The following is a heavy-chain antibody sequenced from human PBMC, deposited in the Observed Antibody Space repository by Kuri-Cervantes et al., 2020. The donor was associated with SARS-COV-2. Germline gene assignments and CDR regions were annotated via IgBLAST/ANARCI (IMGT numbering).Heavy chain of an antibody. CDR3: ARGYYDSSGYPLGWYFDL. CDR2: IGTAGDT. CDR1: EFTFSSYD. Sequence: GGSLRLSCAASEFTFSSYDMHWVRQATGKGLEWVSAIGTAGDTYYPGSVKGRFTISRENAKNSLYLQMNSLRAGDTAVYYCARGYYDSSGYPLGWYFDLWGRGTLVTVSS. V-gene: IGHV3-13*04. J-gene: IGHJ2*01. D-gene: IGHD3-22*01.